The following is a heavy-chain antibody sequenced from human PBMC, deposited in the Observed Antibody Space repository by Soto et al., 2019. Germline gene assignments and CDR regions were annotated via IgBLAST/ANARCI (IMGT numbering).Heavy chain of an antibody. CDR1: GDSISTYY. Sequence: QVQLQESGPGLVKPSETLSLTCTVSGDSISTYYWNWIRQPPGKGLEWIGYIYASGSTNHNPSLRGRCTMSVDTSKSKFSLNLRSVTAADTAMYYCARDSNTAGNRLAFDIWGQGTMVTVSS. V-gene: IGHV4-4*08. D-gene: IGHD6-19*01. CDR3: ARDSNTAGNRLAFDI. CDR2: IYASGST. J-gene: IGHJ3*02.